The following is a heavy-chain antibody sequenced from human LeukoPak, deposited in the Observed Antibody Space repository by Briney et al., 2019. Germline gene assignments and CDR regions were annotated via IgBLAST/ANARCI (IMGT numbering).Heavy chain of an antibody. V-gene: IGHV3-7*01. Sequence: GGSLRLSCATSQFTFNKYGMRWVRQAPGKGLEWVANIKQDGSEKYYVDSVKGRFTISRDNAKNSLYLQMNSLRAEDTAVYYCAREGETITIFGVVIEYYFDYWGQGTLVTVSS. J-gene: IGHJ4*02. CDR1: QFTFNKYG. D-gene: IGHD3-3*01. CDR2: IKQDGSEK. CDR3: AREGETITIFGVVIEYYFDY.